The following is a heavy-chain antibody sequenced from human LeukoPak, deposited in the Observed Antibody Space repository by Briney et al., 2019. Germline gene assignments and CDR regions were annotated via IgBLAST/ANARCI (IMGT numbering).Heavy chain of an antibody. J-gene: IGHJ6*03. V-gene: IGHV3-66*02. Sequence: GGSLRLSCAASGFIVSNNNMNWVRQAPGKGLEWVSIIFSGGSTDHADSVKGRFTISRDNSKNTVYLQMNSLRVEDTAVYHCARSGYSAYLDHMDVWGKGTTVAVSS. CDR3: ARSGYSAYLDHMDV. CDR2: IFSGGST. CDR1: GFIVSNNN. D-gene: IGHD5-12*01.